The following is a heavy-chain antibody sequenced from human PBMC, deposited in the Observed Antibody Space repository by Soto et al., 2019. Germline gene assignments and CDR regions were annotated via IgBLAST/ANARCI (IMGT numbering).Heavy chain of an antibody. J-gene: IGHJ4*02. CDR1: GFTFSDYY. Sequence: GGSVRLSCAASGFTFSDYYMSWIRQAPGKGLEWVSYISSSGSTIYYADSVKGRFTISRDNAKNSLYLQMNSLGAEDTAVYYCARGQHYYDSSGYPGYWGQGTLVTVSS. D-gene: IGHD3-22*01. CDR2: ISSSGSTI. CDR3: ARGQHYYDSSGYPGY. V-gene: IGHV3-11*01.